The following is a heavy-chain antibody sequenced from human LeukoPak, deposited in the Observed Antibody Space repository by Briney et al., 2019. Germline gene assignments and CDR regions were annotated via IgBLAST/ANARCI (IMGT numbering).Heavy chain of an antibody. CDR2: VYNSGST. D-gene: IGHD4-17*01. CDR1: SGSISNYY. J-gene: IGHJ4*02. Sequence: SETLSLTCTVSSGSISNYYWSWIRQPAGKGLEWIGRVYNSGSTNYNPSLKSRVTMSVGTSKNQFYLNLRSVTAADTAVYYCARDPHGYGDYYFDYWGQGTLVTVSS. V-gene: IGHV4-4*07. CDR3: ARDPHGYGDYYFDY.